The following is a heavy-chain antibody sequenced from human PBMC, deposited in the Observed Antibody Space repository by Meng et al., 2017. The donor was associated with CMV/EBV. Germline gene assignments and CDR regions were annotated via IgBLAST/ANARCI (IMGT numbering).Heavy chain of an antibody. CDR3: ARVWDSGWDY. D-gene: IGHD3-22*01. CDR2: INHSGST. CDR1: VGSYSGSY. Sequence: QVQLQRGGAGLLKPSGSLSFSCAVNVGSYSGSYWSWIRQPPGKGLEWIGEINHSGSTNYNPSLKRRVTISVDTSKNQFSLKLSSVTAADTAVYYCARVWDSGWDYWGQGTLVTVSS. V-gene: IGHV4-34*01. J-gene: IGHJ4*02.